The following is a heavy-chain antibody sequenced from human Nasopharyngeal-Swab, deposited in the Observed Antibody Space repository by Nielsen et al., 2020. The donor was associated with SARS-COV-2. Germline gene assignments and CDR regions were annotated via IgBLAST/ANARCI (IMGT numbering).Heavy chain of an antibody. CDR1: GFSITYRF. CDR2: ITPFNGNA. CDR3: ASGQCINGVCNPTDGLGG. Sequence: VKVSCKASGFSITYRFLHWMRQAPGQALEWMGWITPFNGNAKYAQKFQGRVSITRDGSRTTASLELSSLRPDGTAMYFCASGQCINGVCNPTDGLGGWGQGTSVTV. J-gene: IGHJ6*02. V-gene: IGHV1-45*02. D-gene: IGHD2-8*01.